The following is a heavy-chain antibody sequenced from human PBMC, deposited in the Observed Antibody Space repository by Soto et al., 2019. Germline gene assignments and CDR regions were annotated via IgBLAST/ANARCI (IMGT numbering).Heavy chain of an antibody. V-gene: IGHV3-48*01. CDR2: ISSSSSTI. J-gene: IGHJ4*02. CDR3: AKGLGSSSWYGDTNDY. CDR1: GFTFSSYS. Sequence: PGGSLGLSCEASGFTFSSYSMNWVRQAPGKGLEWVSYISSSSSTIYYADSVKGRFTISRDNAKNSLYLQMNSLRAEDTAVYYCAKGLGSSSWYGDTNDYWGQGTLVTVSS. D-gene: IGHD6-13*01.